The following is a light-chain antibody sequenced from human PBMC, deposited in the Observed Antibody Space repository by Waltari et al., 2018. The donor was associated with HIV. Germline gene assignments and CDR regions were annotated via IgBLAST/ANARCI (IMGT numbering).Light chain of an antibody. V-gene: IGKV1-16*02. CDR1: QDITNL. CDR2: GAS. Sequence: DVQMTQSPSSLSAPIGDRVIISCRASQDITNLLAWFQQRPGKAPKSLIYGASTLQTGVPSSKFSGAGSGTDFTLTITDLQPEDVATYYCQQYTSFPLTFGGGTTVEI. CDR3: QQYTSFPLT. J-gene: IGKJ4*01.